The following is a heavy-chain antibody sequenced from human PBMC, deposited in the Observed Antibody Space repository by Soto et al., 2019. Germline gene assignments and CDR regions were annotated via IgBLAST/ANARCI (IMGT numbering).Heavy chain of an antibody. D-gene: IGHD2-15*01. J-gene: IGHJ4*02. V-gene: IGHV3-23*01. CDR2: ISGSAVTT. CDR1: GFTLSTYA. Sequence: EVQLLESGGGLVQPGGSLRLSCAASGFTLSTYAMSWIRQTPEKGLEWVSAISGSAVTTYYADSVKGRFTISRDNSKNTLQLQMNSLRAEDTAVYYCVRRVCSDGRCGLWGQGTLVTVSS. CDR3: VRRVCSDGRCGL.